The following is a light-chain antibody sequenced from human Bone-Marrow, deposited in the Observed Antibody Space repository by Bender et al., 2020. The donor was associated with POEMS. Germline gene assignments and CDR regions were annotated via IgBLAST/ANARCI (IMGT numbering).Light chain of an antibody. CDR3: AAWDDSLSGPV. CDR2: KNN. V-gene: IGLV1-47*01. J-gene: IGLJ3*02. CDR1: SSNIGSNY. Sequence: QSVLTQPPSASGTPGQRVTISCSGSSSNIGSNYLYWYQQLPGTAPKLLIYKNNQRPSGVPDRFSGSKSGTSASLAISGLRSDDEADYYCAAWDDSLSGPVFGGGTKLTVI.